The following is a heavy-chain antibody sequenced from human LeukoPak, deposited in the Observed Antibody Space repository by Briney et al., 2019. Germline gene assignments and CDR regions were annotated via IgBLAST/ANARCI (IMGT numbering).Heavy chain of an antibody. Sequence: PGRSLRLSCAASGFTFSSYGMHWVRQAPGKGLEWVAVIWYDGSNKYYADSVKGRFTISRDNSKNTLYLQMNSLRAEDTAVYYCAKQSGKATFDYWGQGTLVTVSS. J-gene: IGHJ4*02. V-gene: IGHV3-33*06. D-gene: IGHD6-25*01. CDR2: IWYDGSNK. CDR1: GFTFSSYG. CDR3: AKQSGKATFDY.